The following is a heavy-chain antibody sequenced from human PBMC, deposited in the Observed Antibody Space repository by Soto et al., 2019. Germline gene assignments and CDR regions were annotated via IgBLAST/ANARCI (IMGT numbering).Heavy chain of an antibody. J-gene: IGHJ3*02. CDR3: AKGEPHWGRDSDAFDI. Sequence: GGSLRLSCAASGFTFSSYGMHWVRQAPGKGLEWVAVISYDGSNKYYADSVKGRFTISRDNSKNTLYLQMNSLRAEDTAVYYCAKGEPHWGRDSDAFDIWGQGTMVTVSS. CDR2: ISYDGSNK. CDR1: GFTFSSYG. V-gene: IGHV3-30*18. D-gene: IGHD7-27*01.